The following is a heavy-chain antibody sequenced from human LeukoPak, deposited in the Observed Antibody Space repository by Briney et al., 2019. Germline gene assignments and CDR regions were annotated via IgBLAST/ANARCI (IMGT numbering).Heavy chain of an antibody. CDR3: ARTYYYGSGSSAHFDY. Sequence: SETLSLTCNVSGGSISSNYWSWIRQPPGKGLEWIGYIYYSGSTNYNPSLKSRVTISVDTSKNQFSLKLSSVTAADTAVYYCARTYYYGSGSSAHFDYWGQGTLVTVSS. CDR2: IYYSGST. V-gene: IGHV4-59*08. CDR1: GGSISSNY. D-gene: IGHD3-10*01. J-gene: IGHJ4*02.